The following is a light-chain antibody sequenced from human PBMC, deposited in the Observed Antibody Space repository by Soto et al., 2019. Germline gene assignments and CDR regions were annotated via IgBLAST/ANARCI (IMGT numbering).Light chain of an antibody. CDR2: GAS. CDR3: QQYNHWPLT. J-gene: IGKJ4*01. Sequence: EIVMTQSPATLSVSPGERATLSCRASQSVDSNSAWYQQKPGQAPRVLIYGASTRATGIPARFSGSGSGAEFTLTISSLQSEDFALYYCQQYNHWPLTFGGGTKVDIK. CDR1: QSVDSN. V-gene: IGKV3-15*01.